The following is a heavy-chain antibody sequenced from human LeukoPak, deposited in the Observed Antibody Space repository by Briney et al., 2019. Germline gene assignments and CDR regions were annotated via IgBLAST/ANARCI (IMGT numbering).Heavy chain of an antibody. CDR1: GFIFTSYG. CDR2: IWCEGGKK. CDR3: ARGRFLAPLDY. Sequence: GRSLRVSCVASGFIFTSYGMYWVRQAPGKGREWVALIWCEGGKKYYADSVTVRFPITRDNFKTPVSLQMNSLRAEATAVSYCARGRFLAPLDYWGQGTLVTVSS. V-gene: IGHV3-33*01. D-gene: IGHD3-3*01. J-gene: IGHJ4*02.